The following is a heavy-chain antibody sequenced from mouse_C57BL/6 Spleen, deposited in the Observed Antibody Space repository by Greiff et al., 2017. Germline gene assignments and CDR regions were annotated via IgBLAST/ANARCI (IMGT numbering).Heavy chain of an antibody. V-gene: IGHV14-2*01. D-gene: IGHD2-10*02. J-gene: IGHJ2*01. CDR1: GFTIKDYY. CDR3: AREVWGDYVDC. CDR2: IDPEDGDT. Sequence: VHVKQSGAELVKPGASVKLSCTASGFTIKDYYMHWVKQRPEQGLEWIGRIDPEDGDTKSAPQVQGKATITTDTSSNTAYLQLSSLTSEDTAVYYSAREVWGDYVDCWGQGTTLTVSS.